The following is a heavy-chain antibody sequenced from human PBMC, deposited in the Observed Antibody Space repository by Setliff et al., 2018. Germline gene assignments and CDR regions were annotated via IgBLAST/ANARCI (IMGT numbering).Heavy chain of an antibody. CDR2: MDPNSGNT. V-gene: IGHV1-8*03. D-gene: IGHD3-22*01. CDR1: GYRFSTYG. J-gene: IGHJ2*01. Sequence: ASVKVSCKASGYRFSTYGISWVRQATGQGLEWVGWMDPNSGNTAYGRKFQDRVTITRNTSISTAYMELSSLRSEDTAVYYCARGRASGGYFEVWYSDLWGRGTLVTVSS. CDR3: ARGRASGGYFEVWYSDL.